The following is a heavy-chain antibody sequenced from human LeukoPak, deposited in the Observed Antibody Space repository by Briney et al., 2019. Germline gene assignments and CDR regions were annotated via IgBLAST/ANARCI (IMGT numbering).Heavy chain of an antibody. V-gene: IGHV3-7*04. J-gene: IGHJ4*02. CDR2: IKEEGRTT. CDR1: GFSFSSFW. Sequence: GGSLRLSCAASGFSFSSFWMSRVRQAPGKGLEWVADIKEEGRTTYYVDSVKGRFTISRDNAKNTLYLQMNSLRAEDTAVYYCARDSPAGTSWRSEPTFDYWGQGTLVTVTS. CDR3: ARDSPAGTSWRSEPTFDY. D-gene: IGHD2-2*01.